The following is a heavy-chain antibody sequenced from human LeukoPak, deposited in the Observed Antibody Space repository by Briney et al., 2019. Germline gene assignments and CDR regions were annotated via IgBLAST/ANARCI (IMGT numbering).Heavy chain of an antibody. V-gene: IGHV4-59*01. CDR1: GGSISSYY. D-gene: IGHD6-6*01. Sequence: SETLSLTCTVSGGSISSYYWSWIRQPPGKGLEWIGYIYYSGSTNYNPSLKSRVTISVDTSKNQFSLKLSSVAAADTAVYYCARGIAARPRWFDPWGQGTLVTVSS. J-gene: IGHJ5*02. CDR3: ARGIAARPRWFDP. CDR2: IYYSGST.